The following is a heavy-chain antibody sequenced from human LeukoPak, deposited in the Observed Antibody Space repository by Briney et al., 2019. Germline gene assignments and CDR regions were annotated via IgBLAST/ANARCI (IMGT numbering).Heavy chain of an antibody. V-gene: IGHV4-61*02. CDR1: GGSISSSSYY. J-gene: IGHJ6*03. Sequence: PSETLSLTCTVSGGSISSSSYYWGWIRQPAGKGLEWIGRIYTSGSTNYNPSLKSRVTMSVDTSKNQFSLKLSSVTAADTAVYYCARTLYSSGWYKNYYYYYMDVWGKGTTVTISS. CDR3: ARTLYSSGWYKNYYYYYMDV. D-gene: IGHD6-19*01. CDR2: IYTSGST.